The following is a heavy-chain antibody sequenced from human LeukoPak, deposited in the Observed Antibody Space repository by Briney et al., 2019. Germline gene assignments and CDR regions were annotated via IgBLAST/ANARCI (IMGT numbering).Heavy chain of an antibody. V-gene: IGHV4-39*01. J-gene: IGHJ4*02. CDR1: GVSISSSNSY. D-gene: IGHD3/OR15-3a*01. CDR3: ARQTGSGLFTLP. Sequence: SETLSLTCTVSGVSISSSNSYWGWIRQPPGKGLEWIGSIYYTGNTYYNASLKSRVTISIDTSKNQISLRLTSATATDTAMYYCARQTGSGLFTLPGGQGTLVTVSS. CDR2: IYYTGNT.